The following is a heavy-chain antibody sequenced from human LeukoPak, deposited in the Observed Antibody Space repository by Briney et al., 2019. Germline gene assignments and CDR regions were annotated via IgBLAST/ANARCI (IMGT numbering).Heavy chain of an antibody. V-gene: IGHV3-30-3*01. D-gene: IGHD4-17*01. Sequence: GGSLRLSCAASGFTFSSYAMYWVRQAPGKGLEWVAVISYDGSNKYYADSVKGRFTISRDNSKNTLYLQMNSLRAEDTAVYYCARAQLSSTVTTPWSDYWGQGTLVTVSS. CDR2: ISYDGSNK. CDR3: ARAQLSSTVTTPWSDY. J-gene: IGHJ4*02. CDR1: GFTFSSYA.